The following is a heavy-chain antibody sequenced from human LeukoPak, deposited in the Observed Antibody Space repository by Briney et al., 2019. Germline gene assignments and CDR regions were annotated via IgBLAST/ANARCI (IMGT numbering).Heavy chain of an antibody. CDR2: IDTGTSTI. CDR1: GFTFSTYS. Sequence: GGSLRLSCAASGFTFSTYSMNWVRQAPGKGLEWVSYIDTGTSTIYYADSVKGRFTISKDNAKNSLYLQMNGLRAEDSAVYFCAKADRRWATYYYDTSGYYYDYWGQGTLVTVSS. D-gene: IGHD3-22*01. CDR3: AKADRRWATYYYDTSGYYYDY. J-gene: IGHJ4*02. V-gene: IGHV3-48*01.